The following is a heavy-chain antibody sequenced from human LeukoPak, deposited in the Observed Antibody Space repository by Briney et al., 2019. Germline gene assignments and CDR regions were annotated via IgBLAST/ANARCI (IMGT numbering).Heavy chain of an antibody. V-gene: IGHV3-23*01. CDR2: ISGSGGST. Sequence: GGSPRLSCAASGFTFSSYAMSWVRQAPGKGLEWVSAISGSGGSTYYADSVKGRFTISRDNSKNTLYLQMNSLRAEDTAVYYCARADRSGYYSSPDYWGQGTLVTVSS. D-gene: IGHD3-22*01. J-gene: IGHJ4*02. CDR3: ARADRSGYYSSPDY. CDR1: GFTFSSYA.